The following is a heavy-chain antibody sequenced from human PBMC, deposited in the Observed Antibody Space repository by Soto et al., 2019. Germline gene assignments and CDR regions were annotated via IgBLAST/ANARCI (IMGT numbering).Heavy chain of an antibody. CDR1: GYTFTSYG. D-gene: IGHD6-19*01. CDR3: ARDTPTAVAGYYYYYGMDV. CDR2: ISAYNGNT. V-gene: IGHV1-18*01. Sequence: GASVKVSCKASGYTFTSYGISWVRQAPGQGLEWMGWISAYNGNTNYAQKLQGRVTMTTDTSTSTAYMELRSLRSDDTAVYYCARDTPTAVAGYYYYYGMDVWGQGTTVTVS. J-gene: IGHJ6*02.